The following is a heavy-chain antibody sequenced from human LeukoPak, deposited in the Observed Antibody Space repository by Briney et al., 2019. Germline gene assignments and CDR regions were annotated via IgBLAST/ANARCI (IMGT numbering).Heavy chain of an antibody. Sequence: PGGSLRLPCSASGFTLSSYAMHWVRQAPGKGLEYVSAITSYGGSTYYTDSVKGRFTIFRDNSKNTLYLQMSSLRAEDTAVYYCVKDEVKSRDGYNLGAFDIWGQGTTVTVSS. J-gene: IGHJ3*02. CDR1: GFTLSSYA. CDR3: VKDEVKSRDGYNLGAFDI. D-gene: IGHD5-24*01. CDR2: ITSYGGST. V-gene: IGHV3-64D*09.